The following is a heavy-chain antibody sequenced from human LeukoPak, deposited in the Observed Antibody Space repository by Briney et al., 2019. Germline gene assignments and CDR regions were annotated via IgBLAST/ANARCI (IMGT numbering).Heavy chain of an antibody. CDR2: IYYSGST. CDR3: ASLMVRGVIDY. CDR1: GGSISSSSYY. V-gene: IGHV4-39*07. Sequence: PSETLSLTCTVSGGSISSSSYYWGWIRQPPGKGLEWIGSIYYSGSTYYNPSLKSRVTISVDTSKNQFSLKLSSVTAADTAVYYCASLMVRGVIDYWGQGTLVTVSS. D-gene: IGHD3-10*01. J-gene: IGHJ4*02.